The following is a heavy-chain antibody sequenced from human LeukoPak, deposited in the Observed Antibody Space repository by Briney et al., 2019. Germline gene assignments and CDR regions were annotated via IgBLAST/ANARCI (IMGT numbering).Heavy chain of an antibody. CDR3: ARGRAVAGPFDY. Sequence: PGGSLRLSCAASGFTFSSYSMNWVRQAPGKGLEWVSSISSSSSYIYYADSVKGRFTISRDNAKNSLYLQMNSLRAEDTAVYYCARGRAVAGPFDYWGQGTLVTVSS. V-gene: IGHV3-21*01. CDR2: ISSSSSYI. CDR1: GFTFSSYS. D-gene: IGHD6-19*01. J-gene: IGHJ4*02.